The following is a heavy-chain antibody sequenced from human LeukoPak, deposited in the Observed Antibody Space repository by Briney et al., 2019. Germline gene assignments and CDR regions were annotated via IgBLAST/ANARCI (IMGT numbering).Heavy chain of an antibody. Sequence: QPGGSLRLSCAASGFTFSSYEMTWVRQAPGKGLEWVAFIRYDGNYNYYADIVKGRFTISRDDSKNTMFLQMTNLRPDDTAVYFCAKDRMTVFESWGQGTLVTVSS. V-gene: IGHV3-30*02. D-gene: IGHD2-21*02. CDR2: IRYDGNYN. CDR3: AKDRMTVFES. J-gene: IGHJ4*02. CDR1: GFTFSSYE.